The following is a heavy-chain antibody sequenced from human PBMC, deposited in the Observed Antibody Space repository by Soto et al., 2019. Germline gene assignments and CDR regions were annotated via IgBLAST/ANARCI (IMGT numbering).Heavy chain of an antibody. J-gene: IGHJ4*02. D-gene: IGHD6-6*01. CDR3: ASGGSSLNFDS. CDR2: IYPGDSDT. CDR1: GYSFTSYL. V-gene: IGHV5-51*01. Sequence: PGESLKISCKGSGYSFTSYLIAWVRQMPGKGLEWMGIIYPGDSDTRYSPSFQGQVSISADKSISTAYLQMNSLRAEDTAVYYCASGGSSLNFDSWGQGTLVTVSS.